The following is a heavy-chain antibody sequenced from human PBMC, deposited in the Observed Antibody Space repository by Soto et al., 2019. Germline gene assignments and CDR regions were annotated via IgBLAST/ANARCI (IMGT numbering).Heavy chain of an antibody. J-gene: IGHJ4*02. CDR2: ISYDGSNK. CDR3: AKDRDYYYDSSGNDY. CDR1: GLTFSSDG. V-gene: IGHV3-30*18. D-gene: IGHD3-22*01. Sequence: GGSLRLSCAASGLTFSSDGMHWVRQAPGKGLEWVAVISYDGSNKDYADSVKGRFTISRDNSKNTLYLQMNSLRAEDTAVYYCAKDRDYYYDSSGNDYWGQGT.